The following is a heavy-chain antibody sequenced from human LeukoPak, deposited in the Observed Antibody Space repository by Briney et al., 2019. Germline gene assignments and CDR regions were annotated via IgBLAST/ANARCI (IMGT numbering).Heavy chain of an antibody. CDR3: AKDLAYCGGDCYYDAFDI. V-gene: IGHV3-48*01. CDR1: GFTFSSYH. D-gene: IGHD2-21*02. Sequence: GGSLRLSCAASGFTFSSYHMNWVRQAPGKGLEWVSYISISSSLIYYADSVKGRFTISRDNSKNTLYLQMNSLRAEDTAVYYCAKDLAYCGGDCYYDAFDIWGQGTMVTVSS. CDR2: ISISSSLI. J-gene: IGHJ3*02.